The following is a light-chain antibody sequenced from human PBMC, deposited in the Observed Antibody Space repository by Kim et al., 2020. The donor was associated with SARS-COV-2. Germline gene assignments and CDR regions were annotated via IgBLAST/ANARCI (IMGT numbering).Light chain of an antibody. CDR3: QQASTFPPT. CDR2: APS. CDR1: QGINTW. V-gene: IGKV1-12*01. J-gene: IGKJ1*01. Sequence: DIQMTQSPSSVSASVGDTVTITCRASQGINTWLAWYQQKPGKAPKLLLHAPSSLQSEVPSRFSGSGSGTDFTLTISSLQPEDFATYYFQQASTFPPTFGQGTKVDIK.